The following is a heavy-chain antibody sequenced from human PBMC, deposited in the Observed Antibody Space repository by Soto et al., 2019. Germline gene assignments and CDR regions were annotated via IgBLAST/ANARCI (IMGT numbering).Heavy chain of an antibody. J-gene: IGHJ6*02. V-gene: IGHV3-7*01. D-gene: IGHD5-12*01. CDR1: GFSLSTSW. CDR3: ASKWLYFYGLDV. Sequence: EVQLVESGGGLVQPGGSLRLSCTASGFSLSTSWMTWVRQAPGKGLEWVANIMQDGSDKYYVDSVKGRFTISRDNAKNSLYLQITSLRAEDAAVYYCASKWLYFYGLDVWGQGTTVTVSS. CDR2: IMQDGSDK.